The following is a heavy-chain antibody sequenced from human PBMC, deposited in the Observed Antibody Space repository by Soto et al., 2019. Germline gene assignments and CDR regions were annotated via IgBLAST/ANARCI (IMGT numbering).Heavy chain of an antibody. D-gene: IGHD2-15*01. V-gene: IGHV3-48*01. J-gene: IGHJ6*02. CDR2: ISSSSSTI. Sequence: GGSLRLSCAASGFTFSSYSMNWVRQAPGKGLEWVSYISSSSSTIYYADSVKGRFTISRDNAKNTLFLHMNSLGAEDTAVYYCAKSLSKAVNYGLDVWGQGTSVTVSS. CDR1: GFTFSSYS. CDR3: AKSLSKAVNYGLDV.